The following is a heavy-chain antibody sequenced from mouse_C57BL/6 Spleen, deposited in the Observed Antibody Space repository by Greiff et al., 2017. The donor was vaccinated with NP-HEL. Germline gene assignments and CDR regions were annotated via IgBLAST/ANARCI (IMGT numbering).Heavy chain of an antibody. Sequence: EVQLQQSGPELVKPGASVKISCKASGYTFTDYYMNWVKQSHGKSLEWIGDINPNNGGTSYKQKFKGKATLTVAKSARTAYMELRSLTSEDSAVYSCARSGGYDDWFAYWGQGTLVTVSA. D-gene: IGHD2-2*01. CDR1: GYTFTDYY. J-gene: IGHJ3*01. CDR2: INPNNGGT. CDR3: ARSGGYDDWFAY. V-gene: IGHV1-26*01.